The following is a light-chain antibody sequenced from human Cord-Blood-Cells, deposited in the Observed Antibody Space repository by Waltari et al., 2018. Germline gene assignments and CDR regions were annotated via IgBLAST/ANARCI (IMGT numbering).Light chain of an antibody. CDR1: SSDCAGSNN. V-gene: IGLV2-14*01. CDR2: EVS. J-gene: IGLJ1*01. CDR3: SSDTSSSTCV. Sequence: QSALTQPASVSGSPAQSLTISSTRTSSDCAGSNNVPWDQQNPGKAPKLMILEVSKRPSGVSNRLSGSKSRNPACLTNAELQAEDEADEYWSSDTSSSTCVFGSGTKVTVL.